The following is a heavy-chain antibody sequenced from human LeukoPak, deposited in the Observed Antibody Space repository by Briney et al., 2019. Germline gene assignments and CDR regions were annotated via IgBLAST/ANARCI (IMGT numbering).Heavy chain of an antibody. CDR1: GFTFGGYG. V-gene: IGHV3-33*01. D-gene: IGHD1-14*01. CDR3: TRYNNDYFGY. CDR2: IAYDGSRA. J-gene: IGHJ4*02. Sequence: GGSLRLSCAGSGFTFGGYGMHWFRQTPGKGLEWVAVIAYDGSRAFYADSVKGRFTISRDNSKNTMSVQMDDLRAEDTAVYYCTRYNNDYFGYWGQGTLVTVSS.